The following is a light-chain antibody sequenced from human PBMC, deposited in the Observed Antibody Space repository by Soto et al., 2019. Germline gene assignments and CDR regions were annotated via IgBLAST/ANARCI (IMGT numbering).Light chain of an antibody. CDR3: QQYGFSPIT. CDR2: DAS. CDR1: QSVTNSY. V-gene: IGKV3-20*01. Sequence: IVLTQSPDTLSLSPGERATLSCRASQSVTNSYLAWYQQKHGQAPRLLIYDASSRATGIPDRFSGSGSGAEYTLTISRLEPEDFAVYSCQQYGFSPITFGQGTRLESK. J-gene: IGKJ5*01.